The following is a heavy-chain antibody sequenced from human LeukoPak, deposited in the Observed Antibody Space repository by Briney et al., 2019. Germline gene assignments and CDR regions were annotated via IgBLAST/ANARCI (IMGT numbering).Heavy chain of an antibody. J-gene: IGHJ5*02. Sequence: PSETLSLTCSVSGDSIRSTTFWGWIRQSPGMGLEWIASTSHAGISYYNPSLSSRVTVSADSSKNQFSLRLSSVTAADTAVYYCASSRSAYDFLTGYSSDTNWFDPWGQGTLVTVSS. V-gene: IGHV4-38-2*02. CDR3: ASSRSAYDFLTGYSSDTNWFDP. D-gene: IGHD3-9*01. CDR1: GDSIRSTTF. CDR2: TSHAGIS.